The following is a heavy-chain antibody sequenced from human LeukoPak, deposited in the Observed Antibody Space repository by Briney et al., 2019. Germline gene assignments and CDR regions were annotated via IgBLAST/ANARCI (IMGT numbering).Heavy chain of an antibody. Sequence: TGGSLRLSCAASGFTFSSYWMSWVRQAPGKALEWVANIKQDGSEKYYVDSVKGRFTISRDNAKNSLYLQMNSLRAEDTAVYYCARGWGSSGYYPFDYWGQGTLVTVSS. CDR1: GFTFSSYW. CDR3: ARGWGSSGYYPFDY. J-gene: IGHJ4*02. V-gene: IGHV3-7*01. CDR2: IKQDGSEK. D-gene: IGHD3-22*01.